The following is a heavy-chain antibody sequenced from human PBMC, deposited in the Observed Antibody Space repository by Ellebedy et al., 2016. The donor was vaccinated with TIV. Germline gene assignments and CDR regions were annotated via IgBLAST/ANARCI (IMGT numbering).Heavy chain of an antibody. D-gene: IGHD2-15*01. J-gene: IGHJ3*02. CDR2: ISTYSGNT. CDR3: AREADSDALDI. CDR1: GYTFSRPG. Sequence: AASVTVSCKTSGYTFSRPGLNSVRQPPGQGLEWMGWISTYSGNTKYAQKFQGRVTMTTDTSTGTAYMELRSLTSDDTAVYYCAREADSDALDIWGQGTMVIVSS. V-gene: IGHV1-18*01.